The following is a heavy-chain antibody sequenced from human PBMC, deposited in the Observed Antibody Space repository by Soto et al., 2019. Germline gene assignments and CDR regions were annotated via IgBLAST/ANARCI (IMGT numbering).Heavy chain of an antibody. J-gene: IGHJ4*02. V-gene: IGHV4-59*08. CDR1: GGAISNYY. CDR2: IYYTGST. D-gene: IGHD3-22*01. Sequence: SXTLSLTCTVSGGAISNYYSGWFRQPPGKGLEWVGYIYYTGSTTYSPSLKSRVTISLDTSKNQFSLKLNSVTAADTAVYYCARLGGYYQAFDQWGQGSLVTVSS. CDR3: ARLGGYYQAFDQ.